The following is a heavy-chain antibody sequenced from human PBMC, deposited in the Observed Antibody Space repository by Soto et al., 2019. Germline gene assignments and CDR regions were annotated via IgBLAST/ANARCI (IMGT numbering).Heavy chain of an antibody. Sequence: PGESLKISCKGSGYSFTSYWIGWVRQMPGKGLEWMGIIYPGASDTRYSPSFQGQVTISADKSISTAYLQWSSLKASDTAMYYCARHVADYYDSSGYYQGWFDPWGQGTLVTVSS. CDR3: ARHVADYYDSSGYYQGWFDP. J-gene: IGHJ5*02. V-gene: IGHV5-51*01. D-gene: IGHD3-22*01. CDR2: IYPGASDT. CDR1: GYSFTSYW.